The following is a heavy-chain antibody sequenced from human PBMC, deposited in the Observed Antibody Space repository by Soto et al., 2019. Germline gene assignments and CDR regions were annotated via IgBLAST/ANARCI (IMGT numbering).Heavy chain of an antibody. J-gene: IGHJ6*01. CDR3: ANTVV. CDR2: IKEDGSEQ. V-gene: IGHV3-7*05. Sequence: GGSLRLSCVASGFTFSNYGMSWVRQAPGKGLEWVANIKEDGSEQNYVDSLKGRFTISRDNAKNSLYLQMNSLRADDTAVYYCANTVVRGLGTTVTVSS. CDR1: GFTFSNYG. D-gene: IGHD3-10*01.